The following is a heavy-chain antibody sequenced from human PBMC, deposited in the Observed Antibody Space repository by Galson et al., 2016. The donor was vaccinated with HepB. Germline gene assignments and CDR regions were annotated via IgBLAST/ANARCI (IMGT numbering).Heavy chain of an antibody. CDR3: ASGIAVTTSNSFWYFDL. V-gene: IGHV3-23*01. Sequence: SLRLSCAASGFTFSSYAMTWVRQAPGKGLDWVSTISGSGDETNYADSVKGRFTFSRDNSKNTPYLQMTSLRAEDTAVYYCASGIAVTTSNSFWYFDLWGRG. J-gene: IGHJ2*01. CDR2: ISGSGDET. CDR1: GFTFSSYA. D-gene: IGHD3-10*01.